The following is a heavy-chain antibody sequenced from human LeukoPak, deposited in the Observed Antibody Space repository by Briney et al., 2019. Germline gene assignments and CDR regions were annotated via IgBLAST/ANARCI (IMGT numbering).Heavy chain of an antibody. V-gene: IGHV3-9*01. J-gene: IGHJ4*02. CDR1: GFTFDDYA. CDR2: ISWNSGSI. Sequence: GGSLRLSCAASGFTFDDYAMHWVRQAPGKGLEWVSGISWNSGSIGYADSVKGRFTISRDNSKNTLYLQMNSLRAEDTAVYYCARDRRGYRGHVDYWGQGTLVTVSS. CDR3: ARDRRGYRGHVDY. D-gene: IGHD5-12*01.